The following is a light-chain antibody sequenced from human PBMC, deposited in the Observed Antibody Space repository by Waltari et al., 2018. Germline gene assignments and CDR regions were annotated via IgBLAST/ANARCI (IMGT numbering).Light chain of an antibody. J-gene: IGLJ2*01. V-gene: IGLV2-11*01. Sequence: QSALTQPRSVSGSPGQSVTISCTGTSSDVGGYNYVSWSQQHPGKAPKLMIYDVSKRPSGGPDRFSGSKSGNTASLTISGLQAEDEADYYCCSYAGSNVVFGGGTKLTVL. CDR1: SSDVGGYNY. CDR3: CSYAGSNVV. CDR2: DVS.